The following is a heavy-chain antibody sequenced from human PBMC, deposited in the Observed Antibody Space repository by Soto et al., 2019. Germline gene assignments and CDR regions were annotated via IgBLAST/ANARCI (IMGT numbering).Heavy chain of an antibody. CDR2: MSYDGSNK. V-gene: IGHV3-30-3*01. CDR3: ARDGGAY. D-gene: IGHD3-16*01. CDR1: GFTFSSYA. Sequence: QVQLVESGGGVVQPGRSLRLSCAASGFTFSSYAMHWVRRAPGKGLEWMAVMSYDGSNKYYADSVKGRFTISRDNSKNTLYPQMNSLRPEGTALYYCARDGGAYWGQGTLVIVSS. J-gene: IGHJ4*02.